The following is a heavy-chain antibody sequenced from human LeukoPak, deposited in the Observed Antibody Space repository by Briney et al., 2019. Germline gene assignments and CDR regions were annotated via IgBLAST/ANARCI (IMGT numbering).Heavy chain of an antibody. J-gene: IGHJ4*02. Sequence: GGSPRLSRAAPGFTFSSYWMPWVRQAPGMGLVWVSRISNDGSSTSFADSVKGRFTISRDNARNTLYLQMSSLRAEDTAVYYCARDSYDSSGYYYNFDSWGQGTLVTVSS. CDR1: GFTFSSYW. V-gene: IGHV3-74*01. CDR3: ARDSYDSSGYYYNFDS. D-gene: IGHD3-22*01. CDR2: ISNDGSST.